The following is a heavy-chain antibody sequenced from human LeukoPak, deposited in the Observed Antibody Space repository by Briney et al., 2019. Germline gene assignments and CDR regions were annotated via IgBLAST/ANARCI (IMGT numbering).Heavy chain of an antibody. CDR1: GFTFSSYA. J-gene: IGHJ4*02. D-gene: IGHD2-15*01. CDR3: ARDLGYRGGSCFDY. CDR2: IWYDGSNK. V-gene: IGHV3-33*08. Sequence: GGSLRLSCAASGFTFSSYAMSWVRQAPGKGLEWVAVIWYDGSNKYYADSVKGRFTISRDNSKNTLYLQMNSLRAEDTAVYYCARDLGYRGGSCFDYWGQGTLVTVSS.